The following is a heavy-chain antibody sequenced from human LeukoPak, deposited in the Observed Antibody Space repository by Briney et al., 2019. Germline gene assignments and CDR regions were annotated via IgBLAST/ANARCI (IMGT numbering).Heavy chain of an antibody. CDR2: IYISGSI. V-gene: IGHV4-61*02. J-gene: IGHJ4*02. CDR3: ARAMSIAARLQTIFDY. CDR1: GGSISSASYY. Sequence: PSETLSLTCSVSGGSISSASYYWSWIRQPAGKGLEWIGRIYISGSINYSSSLKSRVTISVDTSKNQFSLRLSSVTAADTAVYYCARAMSIAARLQTIFDYWGQGTLVTVSS. D-gene: IGHD6-6*01.